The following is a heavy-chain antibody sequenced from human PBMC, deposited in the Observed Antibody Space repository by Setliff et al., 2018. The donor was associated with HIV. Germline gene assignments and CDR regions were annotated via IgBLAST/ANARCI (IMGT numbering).Heavy chain of an antibody. J-gene: IGHJ4*02. D-gene: IGHD1-26*01. CDR2: IIPILGIA. V-gene: IGHV1-69*10. CDR3: ATGGGQSFDY. CDR1: GGTFTSYV. Sequence: GASVKVSCKASGGTFTSYVISWVRQAPGQGLEWMGGIIPILGIASYAQKFQGRVTVTTDTSTSTAYMELRGLSPDDTALYFCATGGGQSFDYWGQGTLVTVS.